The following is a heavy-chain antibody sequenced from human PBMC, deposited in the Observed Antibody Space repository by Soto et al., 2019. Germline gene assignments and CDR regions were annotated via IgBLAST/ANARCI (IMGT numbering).Heavy chain of an antibody. V-gene: IGHV3-9*01. CDR1: GFTFDDYA. CDR3: AKDSEWELLGYYYYGMDV. Sequence: GGSLRLSCVASGFTFDDYAMHWVRQAPGKGLEWVSGISFNSGSIGYAESVKGRFTISRDNARNSLYLQMNSLRAEDTAVYYCAKDSEWELLGYYYYGMDVWGQGTTVTVSS. CDR2: ISFNSGSI. D-gene: IGHD1-26*01. J-gene: IGHJ6*02.